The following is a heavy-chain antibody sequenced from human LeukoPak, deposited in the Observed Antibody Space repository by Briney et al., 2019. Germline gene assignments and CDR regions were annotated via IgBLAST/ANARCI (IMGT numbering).Heavy chain of an antibody. Sequence: PGGSLRLSCAASGFTFSDHYMDWVRQAPGKGLEWVGRTRNKANGYTTEYAASVKGRFTISGDDSKNSLYLQMNSLKTEDTAVYYCARVSRSYDFDYWGQGTLVTVSS. D-gene: IGHD1-26*01. CDR1: GFTFSDHY. CDR3: ARVSRSYDFDY. CDR2: TRNKANGYTT. V-gene: IGHV3-72*01. J-gene: IGHJ4*02.